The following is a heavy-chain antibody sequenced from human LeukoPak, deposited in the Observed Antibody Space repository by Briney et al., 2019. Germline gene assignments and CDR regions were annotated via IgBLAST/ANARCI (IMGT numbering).Heavy chain of an antibody. D-gene: IGHD3-10*01. CDR2: ISGSGGST. CDR1: GFTFSSYA. Sequence: GGSLRLSCAASGFTFSSYAMSWVRQAPGKGLEWGSAISGSGGSTSYADSVKGRFTISRDNSKNTLYLQMNSLRAEDTAVYYCAKEITITMVRGGIDYWGQGTLVTVSS. J-gene: IGHJ4*02. CDR3: AKEITITMVRGGIDY. V-gene: IGHV3-23*01.